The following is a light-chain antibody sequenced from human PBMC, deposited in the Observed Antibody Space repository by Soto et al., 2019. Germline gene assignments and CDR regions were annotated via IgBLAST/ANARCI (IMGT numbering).Light chain of an antibody. V-gene: IGLV2-14*01. Sequence: QSALTQPASVSGSPGQSITISCTGTSSDVGGYNYVSWYQQHPGKAPKLMIYEVSNRPSGVSNRFSGAKSGNTASLPISGLQAGDEADYYCSSYTSSSTLFGTGTKVTVL. CDR1: SSDVGGYNY. CDR3: SSYTSSSTL. J-gene: IGLJ1*01. CDR2: EVS.